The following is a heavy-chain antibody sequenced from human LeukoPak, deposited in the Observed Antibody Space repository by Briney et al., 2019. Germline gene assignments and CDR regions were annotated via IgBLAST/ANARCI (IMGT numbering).Heavy chain of an antibody. V-gene: IGHV1-69*05. J-gene: IGHJ4*02. CDR1: GGTFSSYA. Sequence: SVKVSCKASGGTFSSYAISWVRQAPGQGLEWMGRIIPIFGTANYAQKFQGRVTITTDESTSTAYMELSSLRSEDTAVYYWARGRFLEWLFLDYWGQGTLVTVSS. D-gene: IGHD3-3*01. CDR2: IIPIFGTA. CDR3: ARGRFLEWLFLDY.